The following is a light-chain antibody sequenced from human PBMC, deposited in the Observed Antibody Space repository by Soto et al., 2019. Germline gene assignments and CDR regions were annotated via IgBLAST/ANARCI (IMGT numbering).Light chain of an antibody. CDR3: QQYVTSPWA. Sequence: EIVLTQSPGTLSLSPGERATLSCRASQSVSSSFLAWYQQKPGQAPRLLIYGASNRATGIPDRFSGSGSGTAFTLTISRLDPEDFAVYYCQQYVTSPWAFGQGTKVAIE. CDR2: GAS. J-gene: IGKJ1*01. V-gene: IGKV3-20*01. CDR1: QSVSSSF.